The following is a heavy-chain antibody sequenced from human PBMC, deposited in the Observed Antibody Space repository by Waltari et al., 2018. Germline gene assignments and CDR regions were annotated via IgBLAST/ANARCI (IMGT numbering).Heavy chain of an antibody. Sequence: QVQLQQWGAGLFKPSETLSLTCAVYGGSFSGYYWSWVRQPPGKGLEWIGEINHSGSTNYNPSLKSRVTISVDTSKNQFSLKLSSVTAADTAVYYCARVTGYYFDYWGQGTLVTVSS. J-gene: IGHJ4*02. D-gene: IGHD2-8*02. CDR3: ARVTGYYFDY. V-gene: IGHV4-34*01. CDR1: GGSFSGYY. CDR2: INHSGST.